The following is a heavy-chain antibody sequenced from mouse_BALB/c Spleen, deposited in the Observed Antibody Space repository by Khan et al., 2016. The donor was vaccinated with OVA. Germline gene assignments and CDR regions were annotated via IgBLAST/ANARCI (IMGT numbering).Heavy chain of an antibody. CDR3: IRGGYGGFAY. V-gene: IGHV1-53*01. CDR1: GYTFTSYQ. CDR2: ITPSNGGT. D-gene: IGHD3-1*01. Sequence: VQLQESGAELVKPGASVKLSCKASGYTFTSYQMYWVKQRPGQGLEWIGEITPSNGGTNFNEKFKNKATLTVDESSSAALMQLSSLTSEDSAVYYCIRGGYGGFAYWGQGTLVTVSA. J-gene: IGHJ3*01.